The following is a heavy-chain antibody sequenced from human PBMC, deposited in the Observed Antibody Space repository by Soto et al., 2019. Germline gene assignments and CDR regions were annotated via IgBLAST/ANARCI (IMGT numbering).Heavy chain of an antibody. J-gene: IGHJ6*02. CDR3: ARDPPPYYDFWSGYYYYGMDV. Sequence: PSETLSLTCPVSGYSISSGYYWGLIRQPPGKGGGGIGSIYHSGRTYYTPSLKSRATITVETSKNQFSLKLSSVTAADTAVYYCARDPPPYYDFWSGYYYYGMDVWGQGTTVTVSS. CDR1: GYSISSGYY. V-gene: IGHV4-38-2*02. CDR2: IYHSGRT. D-gene: IGHD3-3*01.